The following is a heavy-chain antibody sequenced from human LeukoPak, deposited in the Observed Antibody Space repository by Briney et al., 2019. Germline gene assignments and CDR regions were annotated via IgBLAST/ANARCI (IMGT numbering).Heavy chain of an antibody. CDR2: IYYSGST. D-gene: IGHD3-22*01. Sequence: SETLSLTCTVSGGSISSYYWSWIRQPPGKGLEWTGYIYYSGSTNYNPSLKSRVTISVDTSKNQFSLKLSSVTAADTAVYYCARGWEYYYDSSGYYSVDAFDIWGQGTMVTVSS. V-gene: IGHV4-59*01. CDR3: ARGWEYYYDSSGYYSVDAFDI. J-gene: IGHJ3*02. CDR1: GGSISSYY.